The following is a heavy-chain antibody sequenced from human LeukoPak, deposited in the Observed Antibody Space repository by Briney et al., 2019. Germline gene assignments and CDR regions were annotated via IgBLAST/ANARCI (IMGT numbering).Heavy chain of an antibody. D-gene: IGHD2-21*01. CDR1: GFSFNSAA. J-gene: IGHJ4*02. CDR3: AKDIQGSY. Sequence: GGSLRLSCAASGFSFNSAAMTWVRQAPGKGLEWVSLVSSSGANTYYADSVKGRFTISRDNSKNTLYLQMNSLSAEDTAKYYCAKDIQGSYWGQGTLVTVSS. V-gene: IGHV3-23*01. CDR2: VSSSGANT.